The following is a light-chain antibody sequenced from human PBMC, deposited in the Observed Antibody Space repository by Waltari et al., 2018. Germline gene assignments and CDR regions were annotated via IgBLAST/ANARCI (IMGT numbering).Light chain of an antibody. CDR1: YSNIGRNA. CDR3: ATWDDSLNAWV. Sequence: QSVLTQPPSASGTPGQRVTISCSGSYSNIGRNAVNWYQQLPETAPKLLIYTDNQRTSGVPDRFSGSKSGTSAALAISGLQSEDEADYHCATWDDSLNAWVFVGGTKVTVL. CDR2: TDN. J-gene: IGLJ3*02. V-gene: IGLV1-44*01.